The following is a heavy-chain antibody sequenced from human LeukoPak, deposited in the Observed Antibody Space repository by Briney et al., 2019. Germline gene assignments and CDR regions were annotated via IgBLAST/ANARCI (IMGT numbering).Heavy chain of an antibody. J-gene: IGHJ3*02. D-gene: IGHD1-26*01. Sequence: GGSLRLSCAASGFTFSAYAMTWVRQAPGKGLEWVATIRVDGSVEYPEDSRKGRFTISRDNAWNSLYLQMDSLRAEDTAVYYCATYSGPDKWDASDMWGQGTLVTVSP. CDR3: ATYSGPDKWDASDM. V-gene: IGHV3-7*01. CDR2: IRVDGSVE. CDR1: GFTFSAYA.